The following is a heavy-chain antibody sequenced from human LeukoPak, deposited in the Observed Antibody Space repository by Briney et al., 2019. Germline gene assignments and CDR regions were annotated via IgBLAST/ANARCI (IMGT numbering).Heavy chain of an antibody. J-gene: IGHJ4*02. Sequence: GPTLVNPTQTLTLTCTFSGFSLNTRGVGAGWIRQPPGRALEWLALITWDDDRRYSPSLKSRLTITKDTSKNQVVLTMTNMDPVDTATYFCAHRKNYYDSSVFDNWGQGTLVTVPP. CDR1: GFSLNTRGVG. V-gene: IGHV2-5*02. CDR2: ITWDDDR. D-gene: IGHD3-22*01. CDR3: AHRKNYYDSSVFDN.